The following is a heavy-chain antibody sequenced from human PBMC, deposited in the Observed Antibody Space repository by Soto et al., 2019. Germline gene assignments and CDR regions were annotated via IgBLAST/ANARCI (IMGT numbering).Heavy chain of an antibody. CDR1: GFTFSSYS. D-gene: IGHD6-6*01. CDR2: ISSSSSYI. V-gene: IGHV3-21*01. Sequence: EVQLVESGGGLVKPGGSPRLSCAASGFTFSSYSMNWVRQAPGKGLEWVSSISSSSSYIYYADSVKGRFTISRDNAKNSLYLQMNSLRAEDTAVYYCARDLWFSSSAYYFDYWGQGTLVTGSS. J-gene: IGHJ4*02. CDR3: ARDLWFSSSAYYFDY.